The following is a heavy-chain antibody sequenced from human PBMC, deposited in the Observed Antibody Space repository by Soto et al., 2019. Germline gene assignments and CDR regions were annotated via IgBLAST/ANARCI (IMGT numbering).Heavy chain of an antibody. D-gene: IGHD2-15*01. Sequence: SETLSLTCAVYGGSFSGYYWSWIRQPPGKGLEWIGEINHSGSTNYNPSLKSRVTISVDTSKNQFSLKLSSVTAADTAVYYCARTGGYCSGGSCYGYYYYGMDVWGQGTTVTVSS. J-gene: IGHJ6*02. CDR1: GGSFSGYY. CDR3: ARTGGYCSGGSCYGYYYYGMDV. V-gene: IGHV4-34*01. CDR2: INHSGST.